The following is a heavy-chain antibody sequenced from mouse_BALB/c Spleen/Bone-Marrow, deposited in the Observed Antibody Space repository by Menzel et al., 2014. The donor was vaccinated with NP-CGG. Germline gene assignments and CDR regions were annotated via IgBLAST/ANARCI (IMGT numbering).Heavy chain of an antibody. J-gene: IGHJ3*01. V-gene: IGHV1-9*01. Sequence: SGAELMKPGASVEISCKATGYTFSSYWIEWVKQRPGHGLEWIGEILPGSGITNYNEKFKGKATFTADTSSNTAYMQLGSLTSEDSAVYYCARSPYWGQGTLVTVSA. CDR2: ILPGSGIT. CDR3: ARSPY. CDR1: GYTFSSYW.